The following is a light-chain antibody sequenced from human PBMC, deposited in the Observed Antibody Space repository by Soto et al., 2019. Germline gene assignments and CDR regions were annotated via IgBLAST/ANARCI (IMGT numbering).Light chain of an antibody. Sequence: EIVLTQSPATLSLSPGERATLSCRASQSFSSYLAWYQQRPGQAPRLLIYDASVRATGIPPRFSGSGSGTDFTLTISSLEPEDFAVCYCQQRGNWPITFGQGTRLEI. CDR2: DAS. CDR3: QQRGNWPIT. CDR1: QSFSSY. V-gene: IGKV3-11*01. J-gene: IGKJ5*01.